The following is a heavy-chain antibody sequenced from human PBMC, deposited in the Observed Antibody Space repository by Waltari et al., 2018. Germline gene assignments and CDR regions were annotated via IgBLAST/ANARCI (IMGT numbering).Heavy chain of an antibody. CDR3: ARRRGPWVGAFDI. Sequence: QLQLQESGPGLVKPSETLSLTCTVSGGSISSSSYSWGWIRQPPGKGLEWIGSIYYSGSTYYNPSLKSRVTISVDTSKNQFSLKLSSVTAADTAVYYCARRRGPWVGAFDIWGQGTMVTVSS. CDR1: GGSISSSSYS. D-gene: IGHD7-27*01. J-gene: IGHJ3*02. CDR2: IYYSGST. V-gene: IGHV4-39*01.